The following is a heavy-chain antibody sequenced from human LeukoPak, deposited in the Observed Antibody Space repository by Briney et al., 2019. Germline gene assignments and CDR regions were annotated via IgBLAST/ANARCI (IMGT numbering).Heavy chain of an antibody. V-gene: IGHV4-34*01. Sequence: SETLSLTCAVYGGSFSGYYWSWIRQPPGKGLEWIGEINHSGSTNYNPSLKSRVTISVDTSKNQFSLKLSSVTAADTAVYYCARDRTYYDFWSGYHDQYNWFDPWGQGTLVTVSS. CDR2: INHSGST. CDR3: ARDRTYYDFWSGYHDQYNWFDP. CDR1: GGSFSGYY. J-gene: IGHJ5*02. D-gene: IGHD3-3*01.